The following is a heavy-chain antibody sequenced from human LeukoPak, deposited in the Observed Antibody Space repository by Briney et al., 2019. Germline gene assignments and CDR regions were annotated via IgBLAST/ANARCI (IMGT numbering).Heavy chain of an antibody. D-gene: IGHD5-18*01. CDR1: GFTFSSYA. CDR3: ARGIPRGYYYYGMDV. Sequence: GRSLRLSCAASGFTFSSYAMHWVRQAPGKGLEWVAVISYDGSNKYYADSVKGRFTISRDNSKNTLYLQMNSLRAEDTAVYYCARGIPRGYYYYGMDVWGQGTTVTVSS. CDR2: ISYDGSNK. J-gene: IGHJ6*02. V-gene: IGHV3-30-3*01.